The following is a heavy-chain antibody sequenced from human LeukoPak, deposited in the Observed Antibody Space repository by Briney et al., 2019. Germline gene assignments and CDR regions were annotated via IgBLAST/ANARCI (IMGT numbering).Heavy chain of an antibody. CDR3: ARDTIHPQLRYFDLGSNWFDP. J-gene: IGHJ5*02. V-gene: IGHV1-18*01. CDR1: GYTFTSYG. CDR2: ISAYNGNT. Sequence: ASVKVSCKASGYTFTSYGISWVRQAPGQGLEWMGWISAYNGNTNYAQKLQGRVTITTDTSTRTAYMELRSLRSDDTAVYYCARDTIHPQLRYFDLGSNWFDPWGQGTLVTVSS. D-gene: IGHD3-9*01.